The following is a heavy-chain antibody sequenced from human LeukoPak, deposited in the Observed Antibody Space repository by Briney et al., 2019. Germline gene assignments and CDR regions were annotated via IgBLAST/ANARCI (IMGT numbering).Heavy chain of an antibody. Sequence: GASVRVSCKASGGTFSSYAISWVRQAPGQGLEWMGGIIPIFGTANYAQKFQGRVTITADESTSTAYMELSSLRSEDTAVYYCASGSPPGPRYGSGSRAYYFDYWGQGTLVTVSS. D-gene: IGHD3-10*01. CDR1: GGTFSSYA. CDR3: ASGSPPGPRYGSGSRAYYFDY. V-gene: IGHV1-69*13. J-gene: IGHJ4*02. CDR2: IIPIFGTA.